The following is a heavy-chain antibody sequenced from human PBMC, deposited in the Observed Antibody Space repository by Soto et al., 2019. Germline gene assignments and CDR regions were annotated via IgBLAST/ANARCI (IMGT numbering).Heavy chain of an antibody. Sequence: EVQLLESGGGLGQPGGSLRLSCSASGFTFGSHSMSWVRQAPGKGLEWVSRVSVSGTGTHYADSVKGRFTISRDNSKNTVYLQMNSLRAEDTALYYWAKDERGARKSGYYYFDSWGQGTLVTVSS. J-gene: IGHJ4*02. CDR1: GFTFGSHS. CDR2: VSVSGTGT. CDR3: AKDERGARKSGYYYFDS. D-gene: IGHD5-12*01. V-gene: IGHV3-23*01.